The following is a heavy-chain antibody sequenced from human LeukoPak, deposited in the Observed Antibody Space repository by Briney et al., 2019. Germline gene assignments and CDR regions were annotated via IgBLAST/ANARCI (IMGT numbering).Heavy chain of an antibody. CDR2: INPNSGGT. CDR3: ASSPYSSSHYYFDY. V-gene: IGHV1-2*06. CDR1: GYTFIGYY. Sequence: GASVKVSCKASGYTFIGYYMHWVRQAPGQGLEWMGRINPNSGGTNYAQKFQGRVTMTRDTSISTAYMELSRLRSDDTAVYYCASSPYSSSHYYFDYWGQGTLVTISS. D-gene: IGHD6-13*01. J-gene: IGHJ4*02.